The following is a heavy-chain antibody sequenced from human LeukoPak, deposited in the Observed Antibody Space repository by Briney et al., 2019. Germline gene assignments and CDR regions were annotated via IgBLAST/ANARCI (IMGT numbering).Heavy chain of an antibody. J-gene: IGHJ4*02. Sequence: PSETLSLTCTVSGGSITNYYWIWIRQPPGKGLEWIGYIYYSGSTTYNPSLKCRVTISLDTSKNQFSLKLECVTAADTAVYYCARIVPYKYGYVDYWGQGALVTVSS. CDR2: IYYSGST. D-gene: IGHD5-18*01. V-gene: IGHV4-59*01. CDR1: GGSITNYY. CDR3: ARIVPYKYGYVDY.